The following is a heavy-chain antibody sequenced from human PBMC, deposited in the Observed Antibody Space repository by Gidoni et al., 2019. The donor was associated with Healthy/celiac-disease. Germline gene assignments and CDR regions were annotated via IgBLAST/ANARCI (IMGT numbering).Heavy chain of an antibody. J-gene: IGHJ6*03. CDR2: MNPNSGNT. CDR3: ARGPRDIVVVPAAINYYYYYMDV. CDR1: GYTFTSYD. Sequence: QVQLVQSGAEVKKPGASVKVSCKASGYTFTSYDINWVRQATGQGLEWMGWMNPNSGNTGYAQKFQGRVTMTRNTSISTAYMELSSLRSEDTAVYYCARGPRDIVVVPAAINYYYYYMDVWGKGTTVTVSS. D-gene: IGHD2-2*01. V-gene: IGHV1-8*01.